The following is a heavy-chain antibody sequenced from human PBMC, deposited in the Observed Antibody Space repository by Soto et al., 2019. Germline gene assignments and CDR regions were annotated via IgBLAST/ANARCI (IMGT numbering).Heavy chain of an antibody. CDR2: IDPSDSYT. CDR1: AYCFTSYW. J-gene: IGHJ6*01. Sequence: PLDSLKISCEGSAYCFTSYWISCVRQVPGKGLVWLGRIDPSDSYTNYSPSFQGHVTISAYKSISTAYLPWSSLKASDTAMYYCARHYYYGMDVWGPGTMLTVST. V-gene: IGHV5-10-1*01. CDR3: ARHYYYGMDV.